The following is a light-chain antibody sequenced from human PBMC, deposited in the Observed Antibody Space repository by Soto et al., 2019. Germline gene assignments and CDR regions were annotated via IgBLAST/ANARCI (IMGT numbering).Light chain of an antibody. Sequence: DIEMAQSPSTLSGSVGDRVTIACRASQTISSWLAWYQQRQGKAPKLLIYKASTLKSGVPSRFRGSGSGTECTLPISRLQPDDFATDYCQHYNSYSEAFGQGTKVDI. J-gene: IGKJ1*01. CDR3: QHYNSYSEA. CDR2: KAS. CDR1: QTISSW. V-gene: IGKV1-5*03.